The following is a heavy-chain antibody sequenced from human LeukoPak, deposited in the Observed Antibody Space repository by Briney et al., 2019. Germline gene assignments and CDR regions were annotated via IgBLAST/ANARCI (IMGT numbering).Heavy chain of an antibody. Sequence: SETLSLTCTVSGGSISSYYWGWIRQPPGKGLEWIGSIYYSGSTYYNPSLKSRVTISVDTSKNQFSLKLSSVTAADTAVYYCASITIFGVVVNYFDYWGQGTLVTVSS. V-gene: IGHV4-39*01. CDR1: GGSISSYY. D-gene: IGHD3-3*01. CDR3: ASITIFGVVVNYFDY. J-gene: IGHJ4*02. CDR2: IYYSGST.